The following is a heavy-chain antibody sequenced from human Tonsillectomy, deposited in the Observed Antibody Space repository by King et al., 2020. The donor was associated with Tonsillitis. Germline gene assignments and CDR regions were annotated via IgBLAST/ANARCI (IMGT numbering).Heavy chain of an antibody. J-gene: IGHJ6*02. CDR1: GYSFTSYW. CDR2: IYPGDSDT. D-gene: IGHD3-10*01. Sequence: VQLVESGAEVKKPGESLKISCKASGYSFTSYWIGWVRQMPGKGLEWMGIIYPGDSDTRYCPSFKGQVTISVDKSISTAYLQWSSLKASDTAMYYCTFPRFGEYYYVMDVWGQGTTVTVSS. V-gene: IGHV5-51*01. CDR3: TFPRFGEYYYVMDV.